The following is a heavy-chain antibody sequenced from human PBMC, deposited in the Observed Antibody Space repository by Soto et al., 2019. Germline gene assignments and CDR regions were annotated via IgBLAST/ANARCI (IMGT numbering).Heavy chain of an antibody. CDR3: AKAQDPYSDRGGYYYGYWYFDL. CDR1: GFTFSNCA. J-gene: IGHJ2*01. Sequence: EVQLLESGGGLVQPGGSLRLSCAASGFTFSNCAMTWVRQAPGKGLEWVSAISASGGSTYYADSVKGRFTISRDNSKTAVYLQMNSLRAEDTAVYYCAKAQDPYSDRGGYYYGYWYFDLWGRGTLVTVSS. CDR2: ISASGGST. V-gene: IGHV3-23*01. D-gene: IGHD3-22*01.